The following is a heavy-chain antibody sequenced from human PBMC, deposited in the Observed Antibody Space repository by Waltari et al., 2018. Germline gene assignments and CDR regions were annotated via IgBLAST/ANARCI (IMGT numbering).Heavy chain of an antibody. Sequence: EVQLVQSGAEVKKPGEAPRVSCKGSGSSFTSYWIGWVAQMPGKGLACMGIIYPGDSDTRYSPSFQGQVTISADKSISTAYLQWSSLKASDTAMYYCARQGGATQGWDYWGQGTLVTVSS. V-gene: IGHV5-51*01. CDR3: ARQGGATQGWDY. D-gene: IGHD1-26*01. CDR1: GSSFTSYW. CDR2: IYPGDSDT. J-gene: IGHJ4*02.